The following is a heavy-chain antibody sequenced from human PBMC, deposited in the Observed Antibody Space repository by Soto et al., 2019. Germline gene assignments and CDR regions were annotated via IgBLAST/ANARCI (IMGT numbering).Heavy chain of an antibody. V-gene: IGHV3-48*02. CDR2: ISSSSSTI. D-gene: IGHD6-19*01. J-gene: IGHJ3*02. Sequence: GGSLRLSCAASGFTSSSYSMNWVRQAPGKGLEWVSYISSSSSTIYYADSVKGRFTISRDNAKNSLYLQMNSLRDEDTAVYYCAYSSGWYLGAFDIWGQGTMVTVSS. CDR3: AYSSGWYLGAFDI. CDR1: GFTSSSYS.